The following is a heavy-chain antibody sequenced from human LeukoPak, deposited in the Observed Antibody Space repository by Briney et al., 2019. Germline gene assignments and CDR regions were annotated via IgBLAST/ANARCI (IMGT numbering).Heavy chain of an antibody. CDR3: ARSLTAAAGDY. CDR2: IYPADSDI. Sequence: GESLKISCKGSGYSFTNYWIAWVRQVPGKGLEWMAIIYPADSDIRYSPSFQGQVTISADKSISTAYLQWSSLKASDTAMYYCARSLTAAAGDYWGQGTLVTVSS. D-gene: IGHD6-25*01. J-gene: IGHJ4*02. V-gene: IGHV5-51*01. CDR1: GYSFTNYW.